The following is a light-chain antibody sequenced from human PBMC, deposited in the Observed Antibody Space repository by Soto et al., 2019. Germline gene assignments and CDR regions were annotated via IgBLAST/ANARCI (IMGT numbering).Light chain of an antibody. V-gene: IGKV3-20*01. Sequence: EIVLTHSPGVLSLSPGERATLSCRASESVNIMYLGWYQQKPGQAPRLLIFHTSLRPTGIPDRFSGSGSGTEFTLTISSLQPDDFATYYCQQYNSYPITFGQGTRLEI. J-gene: IGKJ5*01. CDR1: ESVNIMY. CDR3: QQYNSYPIT. CDR2: HTS.